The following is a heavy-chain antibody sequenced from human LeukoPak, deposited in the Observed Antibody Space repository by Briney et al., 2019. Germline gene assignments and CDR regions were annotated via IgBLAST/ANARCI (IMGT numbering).Heavy chain of an antibody. CDR1: GGSFSGYY. J-gene: IGHJ4*02. CDR2: INHSGST. CDR3: ARISHYYDNSGYRY. Sequence: SETLSLTCAVCGGSFSGYYWSWIRQPPGKGLEWIGEINHSGSTNYNPSLKSRVTISVDTSKNQFSLKLSSVTAADTAVYYCARISHYYDNSGYRYWGQGTLVTVSS. D-gene: IGHD3-22*01. V-gene: IGHV4-34*01.